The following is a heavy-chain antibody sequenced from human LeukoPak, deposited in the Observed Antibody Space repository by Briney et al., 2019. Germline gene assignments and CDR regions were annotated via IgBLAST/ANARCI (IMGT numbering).Heavy chain of an antibody. CDR2: ISAYNGNT. CDR3: ARDSHAYYYDSSGYYGDY. CDR1: GYTFTNYG. V-gene: IGHV1-18*01. J-gene: IGHJ4*02. Sequence: GASVKVSCKASGYTFTNYGINWVRQAPGQGLEWMGWISAYNGNTNYAQKLQGRVTITADESTSTAYMELSSLRSEDTAVYYCARDSHAYYYDSSGYYGDYWGQGTLVTVSS. D-gene: IGHD3-22*01.